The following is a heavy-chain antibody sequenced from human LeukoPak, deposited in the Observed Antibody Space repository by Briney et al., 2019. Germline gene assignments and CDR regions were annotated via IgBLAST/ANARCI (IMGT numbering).Heavy chain of an antibody. V-gene: IGHV3-23*01. CDR2: ISGSGGST. D-gene: IGHD5-12*01. J-gene: IGHJ3*02. Sequence: PGRSLRLSCAASGFTFSSYAMSWVRQAPGKGLEWVSAISGSGGSTYYADSVKGRFTISRDNSKNTLYLQMNSLRAEDTAVYYCAKAQRWLQLGDAFDIWGQGTMVTVSS. CDR1: GFTFSSYA. CDR3: AKAQRWLQLGDAFDI.